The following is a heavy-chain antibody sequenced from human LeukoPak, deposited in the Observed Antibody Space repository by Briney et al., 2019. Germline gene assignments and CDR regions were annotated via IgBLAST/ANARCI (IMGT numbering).Heavy chain of an antibody. CDR1: GFTFSSYA. V-gene: IGHV3-23*01. CDR2: ISGSGGST. J-gene: IGHJ4*02. D-gene: IGHD3-10*01. CDR3: AKVRDGSGSYYFDY. Sequence: GGSLRLSCAASGFTFSSYAMSWVRQAPGKGLEWVSAISGSGGSTYYADSVKGRFTISRDSSKNTLYLQMNSLRAEDTAIFYCAKVRDGSGSYYFDYWGQGTLVTVSS.